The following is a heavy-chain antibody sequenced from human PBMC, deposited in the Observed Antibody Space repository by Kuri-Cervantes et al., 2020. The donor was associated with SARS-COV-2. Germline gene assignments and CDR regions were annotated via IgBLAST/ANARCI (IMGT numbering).Heavy chain of an antibody. CDR1: GFTFSSYA. D-gene: IGHD6-19*01. V-gene: IGHV3-9*01. Sequence: GGSLRLSCAASGFTFSSYAMSWVRQAPGKGLEWVSGISWNSGSIGYADSVKGRFTISRDNAKNSLYLQMNSLRAEDTALYYCAKDHTVAGPWGAFDIWGQGTMVTVSS. CDR2: ISWNSGSI. CDR3: AKDHTVAGPWGAFDI. J-gene: IGHJ3*02.